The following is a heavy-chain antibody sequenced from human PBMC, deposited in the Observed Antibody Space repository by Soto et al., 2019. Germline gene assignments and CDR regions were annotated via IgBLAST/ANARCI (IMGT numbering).Heavy chain of an antibody. CDR3: ARDPHPRRGTVVVPAATYYYGMDV. V-gene: IGHV1-18*04. Sequence: ASVKVSCKDSGYTFTSYGISWVRQAPARGGEWMGWIIAYNGNTNYAQKLQGRVTMTTDTSTSTAYMELRSLRSGDTAVYYCARDPHPRRGTVVVPAATYYYGMDVWGQGTTVTV. J-gene: IGHJ6*02. D-gene: IGHD2-2*01. CDR1: GYTFTSYG. CDR2: IIAYNGNT.